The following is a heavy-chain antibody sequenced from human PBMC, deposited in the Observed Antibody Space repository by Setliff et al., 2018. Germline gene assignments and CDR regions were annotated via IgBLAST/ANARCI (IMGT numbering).Heavy chain of an antibody. CDR3: AKVYRPQFSPGFDY. V-gene: IGHV3-48*01. D-gene: IGHD6-6*01. CDR1: GFTFSNYA. CDR2: ISDASRTI. J-gene: IGHJ4*02. Sequence: GGSLRLSCAVSGFTFSNYAMNWVRQAPGKGLEWVSYISDASRTIYYADSVKGRFTISRDNSKNTLYLQMNSLRAEDTAVYYCAKVYRPQFSPGFDYWGQGALVTVSS.